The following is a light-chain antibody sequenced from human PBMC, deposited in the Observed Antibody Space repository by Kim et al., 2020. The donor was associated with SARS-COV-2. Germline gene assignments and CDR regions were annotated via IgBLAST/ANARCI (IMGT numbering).Light chain of an antibody. Sequence: SPGERATLSCRASQSVSSNLAWYQQKPGQAPRLLIYGAPTRATGIPARFSGSGSGTEFTLTISSLQSEDFAVYYCQQYNNWPSWTFGQGTKVDIK. CDR1: QSVSSN. CDR3: QQYNNWPSWT. J-gene: IGKJ1*01. V-gene: IGKV3-15*01. CDR2: GAP.